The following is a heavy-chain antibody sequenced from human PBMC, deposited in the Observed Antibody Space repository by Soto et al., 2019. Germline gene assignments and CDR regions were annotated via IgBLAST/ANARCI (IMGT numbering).Heavy chain of an antibody. Sequence: QVQLVQSGAEVKKPGSSVKVSCKASGGTFSSYTIYWVRQAPGQGLEWMGRIIPILGIANYAQKFQGRVTITADKSTSRAHMELTSLRSEDTAVYYCARGGVVAGGMDVWGQGTTVTVSS. D-gene: IGHD2-15*01. CDR3: ARGGVVAGGMDV. J-gene: IGHJ6*02. V-gene: IGHV1-69*02. CDR1: GGTFSSYT. CDR2: IIPILGIA.